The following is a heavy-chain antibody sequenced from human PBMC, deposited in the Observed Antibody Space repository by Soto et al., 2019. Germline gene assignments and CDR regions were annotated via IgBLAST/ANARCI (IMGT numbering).Heavy chain of an antibody. V-gene: IGHV3-23*01. Sequence: EVQLLESGGGLVQPGGSPRLSCAASGFTFSSYAMSWVRQAPGKGLEWVSAISGSGGSTYYADSVKGRFTISRDNSKNTLYLQMNSLRAEDTAVYYCAKVMKIVGATSGVYWGQGTLVTVSS. CDR3: AKVMKIVGATSGVY. CDR2: ISGSGGST. D-gene: IGHD1-26*01. J-gene: IGHJ4*02. CDR1: GFTFSSYA.